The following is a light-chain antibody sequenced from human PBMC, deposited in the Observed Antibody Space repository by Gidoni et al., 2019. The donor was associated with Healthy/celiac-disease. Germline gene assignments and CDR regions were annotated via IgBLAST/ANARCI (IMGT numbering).Light chain of an antibody. CDR3: QQYDNLPIT. J-gene: IGKJ5*01. CDR2: DAS. CDR1: QDISKY. V-gene: IGKV1-33*01. Sequence: DIQLTQSPSSLSASVGERATITCQASQDISKYFHLYQQKPGHAHKLLIYDASNLETVVPSRFSGSGSGTDITFTISSLQPEVIATYYCQQYDNLPITFGQWTRLEIK.